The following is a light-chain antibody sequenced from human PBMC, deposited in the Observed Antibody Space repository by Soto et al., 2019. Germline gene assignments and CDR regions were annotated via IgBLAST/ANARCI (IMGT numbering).Light chain of an antibody. J-gene: IGLJ1*01. V-gene: IGLV2-14*01. CDR2: EAS. Sequence: QSALTQPASVSGSPGQSITISCTGTSSDVGGYNYVSWYQHHPGKAPKLMIYEASNRPSGVSNRFSGSKSGNTASLTISGLQAEDEADYYCSSYTSSSPLVFGTGTKLTVL. CDR3: SSYTSSSPLV. CDR1: SSDVGGYNY.